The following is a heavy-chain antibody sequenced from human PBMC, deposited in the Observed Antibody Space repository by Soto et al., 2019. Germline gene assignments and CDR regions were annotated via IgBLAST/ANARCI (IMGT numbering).Heavy chain of an antibody. Sequence: GGSLRLSCVASGFTFRDYTMNWVRQVPGKGLEWISSISGGIKYIYYAESMKGRVTISRDNANNSLYLEMNSLRAEDTAVYYCARHLGKHLGCFDFWGPGTLVTVSS. CDR3: ARHLGKHLGCFDF. CDR2: ISGGIKYI. V-gene: IGHV3-21*01. J-gene: IGHJ4*02. CDR1: GFTFRDYT. D-gene: IGHD6-19*01.